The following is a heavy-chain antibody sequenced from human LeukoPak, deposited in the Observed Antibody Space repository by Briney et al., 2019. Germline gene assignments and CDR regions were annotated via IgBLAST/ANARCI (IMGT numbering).Heavy chain of an antibody. J-gene: IGHJ6*02. D-gene: IGHD6-19*01. V-gene: IGHV3-74*01. CDR2: INTDGSST. CDR1: GFTFSNYW. CDR3: ARVVYSSGWYYYYGMDV. Sequence: GGSLRLSCAASGFTFSNYWMYWVRQGPGKGLVWVSLINTDGSSTTYADSVKGRFTISRDNAKNTLYLQMNSLRVEDTAVYYCARVVYSSGWYYYYGMDVWGQGTTVTVSS.